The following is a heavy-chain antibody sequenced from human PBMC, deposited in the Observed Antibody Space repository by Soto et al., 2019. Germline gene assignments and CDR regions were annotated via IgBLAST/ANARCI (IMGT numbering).Heavy chain of an antibody. Sequence: GSLRLSCAASGFTLSGYAMDWVRQAPGKGLEYVSGISSNGVGTYYANSVQGRFTISRDNSKNTLYLQMNSLKTEDTAVYYCTTEYSCSSTSCYAYYYYGMDVWGQGTTVTVSS. V-gene: IGHV3-64*04. CDR3: TTEYSCSSTSCYAYYYYGMDV. CDR1: GFTLSGYA. CDR2: ISSNGVGT. J-gene: IGHJ6*02. D-gene: IGHD2-2*01.